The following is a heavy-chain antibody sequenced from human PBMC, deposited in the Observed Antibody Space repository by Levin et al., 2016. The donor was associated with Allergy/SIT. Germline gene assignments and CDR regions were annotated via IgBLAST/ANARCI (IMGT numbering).Heavy chain of an antibody. V-gene: IGHV3-64*02. CDR1: GFTFSNYA. D-gene: IGHD6-13*01. Sequence: GESLKISCAASGFTFSNYAMHWVRQAPGKGLEYVSGISSNGGSTYYADSLKGRFSISRDNSKNTLYLQMGSLRAEDMAVYYCARDLYSSSWYSPNLGYWGQGTLVTVSS. CDR2: ISSNGGST. CDR3: ARDLYSSSWYSPNLGY. J-gene: IGHJ4*02.